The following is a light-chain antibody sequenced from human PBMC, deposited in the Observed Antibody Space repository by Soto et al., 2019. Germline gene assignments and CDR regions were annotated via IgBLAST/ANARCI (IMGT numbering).Light chain of an antibody. CDR2: DAS. CDR3: QQRRNLVT. CDR1: QSVSSY. V-gene: IGKV3-11*01. Sequence: EIVLTQSPATLSSSPGERATLSCRASQSVSSYLAWYQQKPGQAPRLLIYDASNRATGNPARFSGSGSGTDVPLTISRLEREDFAVYYRQQRRNLVTFGGGTKVDSK. J-gene: IGKJ4*01.